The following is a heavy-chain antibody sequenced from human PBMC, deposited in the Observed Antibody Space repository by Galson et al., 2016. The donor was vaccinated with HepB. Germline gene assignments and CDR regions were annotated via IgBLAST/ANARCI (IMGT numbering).Heavy chain of an antibody. CDR3: ARGGWGDFNWFDP. CDR1: GDSVSSNSVA. V-gene: IGHV6-1*01. J-gene: IGHJ5*02. CDR2: TSYRSKWYT. Sequence: CAISGDSVSSNSVAWNWIRQSPSRGLEWLARTSYRSKWYTDYAPSVSSRIALSPDTSKNQLSLQLNSVTPEDTAVYYCARGGWGDFNWFDPWGQGSLVTVSS. D-gene: IGHD2-21*01.